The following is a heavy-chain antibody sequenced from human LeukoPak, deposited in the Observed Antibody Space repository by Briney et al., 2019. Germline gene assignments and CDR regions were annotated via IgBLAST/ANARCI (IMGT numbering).Heavy chain of an antibody. D-gene: IGHD3-10*01. CDR1: GFTSSAYA. CDR3: AKFSGIWHYFPMDV. Sequence: GGSLRLSCGASGFTSSAYAISSGREAPGEGLEWGSAISDSGASTYYADSVKGRFTISREHSTITVFLQMSSLRADDTAVYYCAKFSGIWHYFPMDVWGQGTTVTVSS. J-gene: IGHJ6*02. V-gene: IGHV3-23*01. CDR2: ISDSGAST.